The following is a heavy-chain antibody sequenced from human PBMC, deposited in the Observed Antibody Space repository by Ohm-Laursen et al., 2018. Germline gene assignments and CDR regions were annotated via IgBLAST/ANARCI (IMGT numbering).Heavy chain of an antibody. D-gene: IGHD6-13*01. CDR1: GYTFTSYD. J-gene: IGHJ3*02. Sequence: VSSVKVSCKASGYTFTSYDINWVRQATGQGLEWMGWMNPNSGNTGYAQKFQGRVTMTRNTSISTAYMELSSLRSEDTAVYYCAREGFAGTAFDIWGQGSMVTVSS. V-gene: IGHV1-8*01. CDR3: AREGFAGTAFDI. CDR2: MNPNSGNT.